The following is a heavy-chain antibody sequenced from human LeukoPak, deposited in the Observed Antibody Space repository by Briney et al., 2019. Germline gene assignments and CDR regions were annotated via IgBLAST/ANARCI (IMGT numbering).Heavy chain of an antibody. D-gene: IGHD3-3*01. CDR1: GGSFSGYY. CDR2: IYYSGST. CDR3: ARSRDYDFWSGTPENYGMDV. J-gene: IGHJ6*02. V-gene: IGHV4-31*11. Sequence: SETLSLTCAVYGGSFSGYYWSWIRQHPGKGLEWIGYIYYSGSTYYNPSLKSRVTISVDTSKNQFSLKLSSVTAADTAVYYCARSRDYDFWSGTPENYGMDVWGQGTTVTVSS.